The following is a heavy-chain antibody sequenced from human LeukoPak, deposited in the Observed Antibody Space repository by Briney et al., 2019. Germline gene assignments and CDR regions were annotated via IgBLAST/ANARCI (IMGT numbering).Heavy chain of an antibody. D-gene: IGHD3-10*01. V-gene: IGHV4-59*08. Sequence: PSGTLSLTCSVSGGSTTSYYWSWIRQPPGKGLEWIGYIYYSGSTNYNPSLKSRVTISLGPSKNQFSLKLTSVTAADTAVYYCARHGSGSSLALYPWGQGTLVTVSS. CDR2: IYYSGST. J-gene: IGHJ5*02. CDR1: GGSTTSYY. CDR3: ARHGSGSSLALYP.